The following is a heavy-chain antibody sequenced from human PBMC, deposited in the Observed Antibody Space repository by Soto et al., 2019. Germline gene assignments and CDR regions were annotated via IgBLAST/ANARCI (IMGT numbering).Heavy chain of an antibody. V-gene: IGHV3-53*01. CDR2: IYARGTT. Sequence: EVQLVESGGGLIQPGGSLRLSCAASGFTVSNNYMTWVRQAPGKGLEWVSIIYARGTTYYADSVKGRFTISRDNSVNTLYLHMNNLRAEDTAMYYCARERDTTGYILRYWGQGTLVTVSS. CDR3: ARERDTTGYILRY. J-gene: IGHJ4*02. D-gene: IGHD3-9*01. CDR1: GFTVSNNY.